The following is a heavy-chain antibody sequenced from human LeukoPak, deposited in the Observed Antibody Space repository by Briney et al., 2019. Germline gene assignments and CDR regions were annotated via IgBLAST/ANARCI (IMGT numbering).Heavy chain of an antibody. V-gene: IGHV4-34*01. CDR2: INHSGST. D-gene: IGHD4-23*01. CDR1: GGSFSGYY. Sequence: SETLSLTCAVYGGSFSGYYWSWIRQPPGKGLEWIGEINHSGSTNYNPSLKSRVTISVDRSKNQFSLKLSSVTAADTAVYYCARNGGNSDYDYWGQGTLVTVSS. CDR3: ARNGGNSDYDY. J-gene: IGHJ4*02.